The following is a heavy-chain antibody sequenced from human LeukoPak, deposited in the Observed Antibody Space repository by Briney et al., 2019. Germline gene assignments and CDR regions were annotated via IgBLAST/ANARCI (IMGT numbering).Heavy chain of an antibody. V-gene: IGHV3-7*03. J-gene: IGHJ5*02. CDR2: IKQDGSEK. CDR1: GFTFSSYW. Sequence: PGGSLRLSCAASGFTFSSYWMSWVRQAPGKGLEWVANIKQDGSEKYYVDSVKGRFTVSRDNAKNSLFLQMNSLRAEDTAVYYCAVGGSCHYHWGQGTLVTVSS. D-gene: IGHD2-15*01. CDR3: AVGGSCHYH.